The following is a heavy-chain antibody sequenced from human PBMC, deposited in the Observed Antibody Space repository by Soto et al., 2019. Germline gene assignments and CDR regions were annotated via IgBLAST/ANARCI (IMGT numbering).Heavy chain of an antibody. CDR2: ISYDGNNK. D-gene: IGHD3-10*01. V-gene: IGHV3-30-3*01. Sequence: QVQVVESGGGVVQPGRSLRLSCAASGFTFSSKAMHWVRQAPGKGLEWVAIISYDGNNKHYADSVKGRFTISRDNSKNTRYLHMNSLRGEDTAVFYCAKGRDFYGYYGMDVWGQGTTVTVSS. CDR3: AKGRDFYGYYGMDV. J-gene: IGHJ6*02. CDR1: GFTFSSKA.